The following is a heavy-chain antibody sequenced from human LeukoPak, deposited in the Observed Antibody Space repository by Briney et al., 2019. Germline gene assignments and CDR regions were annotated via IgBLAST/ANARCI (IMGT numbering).Heavy chain of an antibody. CDR3: ARVSAAAGKLIDY. CDR1: GFTFSSYG. J-gene: IGHJ4*02. Sequence: PGGSLRLSCAASGFTFSSYGMYWVRQAPGKGLEWVAFIRYDGSNKYYADSVKGRFTISRDNSKNTVYLQMNSLRAEDTAVYYCARVSAAAGKLIDYWGQGTLVTVSS. V-gene: IGHV3-30*02. D-gene: IGHD6-13*01. CDR2: IRYDGSNK.